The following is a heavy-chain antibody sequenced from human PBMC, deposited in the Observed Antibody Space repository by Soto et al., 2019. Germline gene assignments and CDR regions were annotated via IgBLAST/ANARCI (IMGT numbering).Heavy chain of an antibody. J-gene: IGHJ4*02. CDR2: INHSGST. V-gene: IGHV4-34*01. CDR1: GGSFSGYY. CDR3: ARGIQLLKSEEFGRIGYFDY. D-gene: IGHD5-18*01. Sequence: SETLSLTCAVYGGSFSGYYWSWIRQPPGKGLEWIGEINHSGSTNYNPSLKSRVTISVDTSKNPSSLKLSFVTVTDTAVYDCARGIQLLKSEEFGRIGYFDYWGQGTLVTVSS.